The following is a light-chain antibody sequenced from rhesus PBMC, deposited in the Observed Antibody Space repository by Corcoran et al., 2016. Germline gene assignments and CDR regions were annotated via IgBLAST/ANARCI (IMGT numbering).Light chain of an antibody. Sequence: DIQMTQSPSSVSASVGDRVTITCRASQGISSDLAWYQQKPGKAPQLLNYYVTTSQSGVPSRFRGSGSGTEFTLPLSSLQPEDFATYYCQQYNSLPFTFGPGTKLDIK. J-gene: IGKJ3*01. CDR1: QGISSD. V-gene: IGKV1-25*01. CDR2: YVT. CDR3: QQYNSLPFT.